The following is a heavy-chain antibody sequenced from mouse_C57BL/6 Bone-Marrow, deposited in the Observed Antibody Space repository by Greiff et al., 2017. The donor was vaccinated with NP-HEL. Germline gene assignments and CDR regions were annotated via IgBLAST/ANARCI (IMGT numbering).Heavy chain of an antibody. Sequence: QVQLKQSGAELARPGASVKMSCKASGYTFTSYTMHWVKQRPGQGLEWIGYINPSSGYTKYNQKFKDKATLTADKSSSTAYMQLSSLTSEDSAVYYCARSHAVEVTTGYFDYWGQGTTLTVSS. CDR1: GYTFTSYT. CDR3: ARSHAVEVTTGYFDY. D-gene: IGHD1-1*01. CDR2: INPSSGYT. J-gene: IGHJ2*01. V-gene: IGHV1-4*01.